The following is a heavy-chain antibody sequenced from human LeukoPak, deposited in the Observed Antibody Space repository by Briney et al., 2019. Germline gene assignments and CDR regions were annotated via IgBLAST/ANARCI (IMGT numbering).Heavy chain of an antibody. CDR3: ARDGVVPAAGFDY. Sequence: PGGSLRLSCAASGFTFSSYSMNWVRQAPGKGLEWVSYISSSSSTIYYADSVKGRFTISRDNAKNSLYLQMNSLRAEDTAVYYCARDGVVPAAGFDYWGQGTLVTVSS. CDR1: GFTFSSYS. V-gene: IGHV3-48*01. D-gene: IGHD2-2*01. J-gene: IGHJ4*02. CDR2: ISSSSSTI.